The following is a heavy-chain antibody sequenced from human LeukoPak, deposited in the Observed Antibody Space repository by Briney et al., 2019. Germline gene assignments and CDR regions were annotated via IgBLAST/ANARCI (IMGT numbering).Heavy chain of an antibody. J-gene: IGHJ4*02. CDR3: ARGEWELLDY. CDR2: IYYSGST. V-gene: IGHV4-61*01. Sequence: SETLSLTCTVSGGSVSSGSYYWSWIRQPPGKGLEWIGYIYYSGSTNYNPSLKSQVTISVDTSKNQFSLKLSSVTAADTAVYYCARGEWELLDYWGQGTLVTVSP. D-gene: IGHD4-23*01. CDR1: GGSVSSGSYY.